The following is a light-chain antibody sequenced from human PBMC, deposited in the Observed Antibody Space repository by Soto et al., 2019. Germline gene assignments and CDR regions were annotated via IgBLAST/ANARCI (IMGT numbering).Light chain of an antibody. CDR3: QSYDATDQV. V-gene: IGLV6-57*01. CDR1: SGSIASNY. J-gene: IGLJ2*01. CDR2: EDN. Sequence: NFMLTQPHSVSESPGKTVIISCTRSSGSIASNYVQWYQQRPGSSPTTVIYEDNQRPSGVPDRFSGSIDSSSNSASLTISGLEAEVEADYFCQSYDATDQVFGGGAKRTVL.